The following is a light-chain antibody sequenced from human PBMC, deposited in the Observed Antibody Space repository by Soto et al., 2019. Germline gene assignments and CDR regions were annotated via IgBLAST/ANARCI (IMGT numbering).Light chain of an antibody. Sequence: DIPMTQSPSSLSASVGDRVTITCRASQDISVYLAWYQQKPGKVPKLLIYSASTLQSGVPSRFSGSGSGTDFTLTISSLQPEDVATYFGQKFNTAPLTFGQGTRLEIK. CDR2: SAS. J-gene: IGKJ5*01. V-gene: IGKV1-27*01. CDR1: QDISVY. CDR3: QKFNTAPLT.